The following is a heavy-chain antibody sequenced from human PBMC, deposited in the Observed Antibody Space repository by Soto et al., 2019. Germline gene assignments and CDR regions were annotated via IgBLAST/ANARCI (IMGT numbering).Heavy chain of an antibody. Sequence: GGSLRLSCAASGFTFSSYAMTWVRQAPGKGLEWVSAISGSGGSTYYADSVKGRFTISRDNSKSTLYLQMNSLRVEDTAVYYCAKEGDSSWSDYWGQGTLVTVSS. CDR2: ISGSGGST. CDR3: AKEGDSSWSDY. CDR1: GFTFSSYA. D-gene: IGHD6-13*01. J-gene: IGHJ4*02. V-gene: IGHV3-23*01.